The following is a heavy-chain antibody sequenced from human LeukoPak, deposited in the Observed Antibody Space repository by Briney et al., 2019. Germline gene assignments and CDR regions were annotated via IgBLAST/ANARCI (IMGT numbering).Heavy chain of an antibody. D-gene: IGHD3-10*01. CDR1: GYTLTELS. CDR2: FDPEDGET. CDR3: ATVLYGSGSYYNVRDKMTFDI. J-gene: IGHJ3*02. Sequence: ASVTVSCTVSGYTLTELSMHWVRQAPGKGLEWMGGFDPEDGETIYAQKFQGRVTMTEDTSTDTAYMELSSLRSEDTAVYYCATVLYGSGSYYNVRDKMTFDIWGQGTMVTVSS. V-gene: IGHV1-24*01.